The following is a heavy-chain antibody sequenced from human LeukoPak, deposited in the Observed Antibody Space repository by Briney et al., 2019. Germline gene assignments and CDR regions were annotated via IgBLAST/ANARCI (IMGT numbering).Heavy chain of an antibody. V-gene: IGHV5-51*01. CDR1: GYSFTNYW. J-gene: IGHJ4*02. CDR3: GSYIGGYNKYYFDY. Sequence: GESLKISCKGSGYSFTNYWIGWVRQMPGKGLEWMGIIYPGDSDTRYNPSFQGQVTISADKSLSTAYLQWSSLKASDTAMYYCGSYIGGYNKYYFDYWGQGTLVAVSS. D-gene: IGHD5-24*01. CDR2: IYPGDSDT.